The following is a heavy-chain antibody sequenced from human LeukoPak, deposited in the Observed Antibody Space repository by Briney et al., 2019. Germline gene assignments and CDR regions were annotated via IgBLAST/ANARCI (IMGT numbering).Heavy chain of an antibody. Sequence: GGSLRLSCAASGFTFSSYGMHWVRQAPGKGLEWVSAISGSGGSTYYADSVKGRFTISRDNSKNTLYLQMNSLRAEDTAVYYCAKDRDFWSGYYTPFGYWGQGTLVTVSS. CDR2: ISGSGGST. J-gene: IGHJ4*02. CDR1: GFTFSSYG. D-gene: IGHD3-3*01. V-gene: IGHV3-23*01. CDR3: AKDRDFWSGYYTPFGY.